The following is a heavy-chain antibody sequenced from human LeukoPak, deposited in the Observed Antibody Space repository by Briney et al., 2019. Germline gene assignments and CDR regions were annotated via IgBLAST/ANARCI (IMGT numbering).Heavy chain of an antibody. Sequence: GGSLRLSCAASGFTFSSYAMNWVRQAPGKGLEWVSTIDTGGVSTYYADSVKGRFTISRDNSKNTLHLQMKGLRADDTAVYYCAKDWQDYGDFHALDIWGQGTMVTVSS. CDR2: IDTGGVST. J-gene: IGHJ3*02. CDR1: GFTFSSYA. V-gene: IGHV3-23*01. D-gene: IGHD4-17*01. CDR3: AKDWQDYGDFHALDI.